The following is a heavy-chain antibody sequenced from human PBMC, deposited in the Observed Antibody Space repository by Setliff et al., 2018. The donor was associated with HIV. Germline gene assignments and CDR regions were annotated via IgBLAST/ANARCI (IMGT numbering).Heavy chain of an antibody. CDR1: GGSFSGYY. CDR2: INHSGST. CDR3: ARGCWRGSGCSK. D-gene: IGHD6-19*01. Sequence: NPSETLSLTCAVYGGSFSGYYWNWIRQPPGKGLEWIGEINHSGSTNYNPSLKSRVTISVDTSKNQFSLKLSSVTAADTAVYYCARGCWRGSGCSKWGQGTLVTVSS. V-gene: IGHV4-34*01. J-gene: IGHJ4*02.